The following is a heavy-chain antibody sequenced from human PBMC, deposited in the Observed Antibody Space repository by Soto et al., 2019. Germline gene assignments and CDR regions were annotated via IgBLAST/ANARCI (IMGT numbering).Heavy chain of an antibody. CDR3: ARDLAGDYGDYVGAFDI. D-gene: IGHD4-17*01. V-gene: IGHV3-33*01. CDR2: IGFDGSNK. CDR1: GFIFSSSG. Sequence: QVQLVESAGGVVQPGRSLRLSCAASGFIFSSSGMHWVRQAPGKGLEWVAVIGFDGSNKYYADSVKGRFTISRNNSNSTLFQQMNSLRAEDTAVYYCARDLAGDYGDYVGAFDIWGQGTTVTVSS. J-gene: IGHJ3*02.